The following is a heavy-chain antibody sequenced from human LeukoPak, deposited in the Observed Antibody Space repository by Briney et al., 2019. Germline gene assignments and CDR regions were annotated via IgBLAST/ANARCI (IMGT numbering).Heavy chain of an antibody. D-gene: IGHD3-10*01. V-gene: IGHV3-7*01. CDR2: IKQDGSEK. CDR3: ARENGVRPFDY. J-gene: IGHJ4*02. CDR1: GSTFSSYW. Sequence: GGSLRLSCAASGSTFSSYWMSWVRQAPAKGLEGVANIKQDGSEKYYVDSVKGRFTVSRDNAKNSLYLQMNSLRAEDTPVYYCARENGVRPFDYWGQGTLVTVSS.